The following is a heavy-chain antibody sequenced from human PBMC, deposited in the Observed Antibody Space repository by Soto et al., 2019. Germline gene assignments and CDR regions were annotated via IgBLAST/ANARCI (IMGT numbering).Heavy chain of an antibody. V-gene: IGHV4-39*01. CDR2: IYYSVHT. J-gene: IGHJ4*02. CDR3: ARYLLRGRFFDS. CDR1: DGSFSSSYY. D-gene: IGHD3-10*01. Sequence: PSETLSLTCSVSDGSFSSSYYWGWLRQAPGKGLEWLGNIYYSVHTYYNPSLKSRFAMSVDTSKNQFSLTLTSVTAADTAVYYCARYLLRGRFFDSWGQGTLVTVSS.